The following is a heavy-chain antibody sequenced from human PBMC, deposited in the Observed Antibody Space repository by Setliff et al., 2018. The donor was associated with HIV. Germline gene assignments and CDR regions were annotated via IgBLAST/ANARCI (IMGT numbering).Heavy chain of an antibody. CDR1: GGTFSTYA. V-gene: IGHV1-69*13. CDR2: IIPVSNVA. Sequence: SVKVSCKASGGTFSTYAFSWMRLAPGQGLEWVGGIIPVSNVANYAHKFQGRVRITADGSKSTAYMELSSLRSEGTAVYYCAFNQGAPSYYYYYYMDVWGKGTTVTVSS. J-gene: IGHJ6*03. CDR3: AFNQGAPSYYYYYYMDV.